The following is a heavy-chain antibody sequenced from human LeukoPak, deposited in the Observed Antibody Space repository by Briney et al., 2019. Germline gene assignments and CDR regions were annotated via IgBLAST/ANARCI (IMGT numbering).Heavy chain of an antibody. D-gene: IGHD3-22*01. V-gene: IGHV1-2*02. J-gene: IGHJ1*01. CDR1: GYTFTGYY. CDR3: AIGAPYYYDSSGQIKYFQH. Sequence: GASVKVSCKASGYTFTGYYMHWVRQAPGQGLEWMGWINPNSGGTNYAQKFQGRVTMTRDTSISTAYMELSRLRSDDTAVYYCAIGAPYYYDSSGQIKYFQHWGQGTLVTVSS. CDR2: INPNSGGT.